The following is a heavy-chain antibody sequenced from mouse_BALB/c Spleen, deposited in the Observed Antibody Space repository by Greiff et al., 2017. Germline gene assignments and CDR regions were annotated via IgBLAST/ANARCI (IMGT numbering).Heavy chain of an antibody. CDR1: GFSLTSYG. J-gene: IGHJ1*01. CDR3: ARRWDGNFFYWYFDV. CDR2: IWSGGST. V-gene: IGHV2-2*02. D-gene: IGHD2-1*01. Sequence: VQRVESGPGLVQPSQSLSITCTVSGFSLTSYGVHWVRQSPGKGLEWLGVIWSGGSTDYNAAFISRLSISKDNSKSQVFFKMNSLQANDTAIYYCARRWDGNFFYWYFDVWGAGTTVTVSS.